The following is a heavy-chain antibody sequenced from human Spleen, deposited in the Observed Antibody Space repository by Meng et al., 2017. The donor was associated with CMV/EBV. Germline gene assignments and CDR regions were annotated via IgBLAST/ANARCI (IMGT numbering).Heavy chain of an antibody. CDR2: IYSSDER. J-gene: IGHJ4*02. CDR3: AHSRNFGVVLYYLEY. CDR1: GFSLNTSGVG. D-gene: IGHD3-3*01. Sequence: SGPTLVKPTPTRTLTCTFSGFSLNTSGVGVVWIGQTPGKALEWLALIYSSDERRYRPSLKNRLSITKDTSKNQVVLTMTSMGPVDTATYYCAHSRNFGVVLYYLEYWGQGTQVTVSS. V-gene: IGHV2-5*01.